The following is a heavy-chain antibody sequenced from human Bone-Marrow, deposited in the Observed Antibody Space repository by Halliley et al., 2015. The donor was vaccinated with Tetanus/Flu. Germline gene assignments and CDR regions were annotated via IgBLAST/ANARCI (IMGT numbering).Heavy chain of an antibody. V-gene: IGHV5-51*01. J-gene: IGHJ4*02. Sequence: GVVYPDDSAPTYSPSFQGHVTISADRSINPAYLRWDSLRASDTATYYCARPLYVTSSGPFGYWGQGTLVTVSS. CDR2: VYPDDSAP. CDR3: ARPLYVTSSGPFGY. D-gene: IGHD3-10*02.